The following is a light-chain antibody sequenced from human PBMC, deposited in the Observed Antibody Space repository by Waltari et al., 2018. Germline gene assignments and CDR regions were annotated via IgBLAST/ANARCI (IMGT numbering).Light chain of an antibody. CDR1: TSDVGAYTY. CDR2: DVS. J-gene: IGLJ2*01. Sequence: QSALTQPPSVSGSPVQSVTISCTGTTSDVGAYTYVSWYQQHPGKAPKMMISDVSQRPSGVPDRFSGSKSANTASLTISGLQAEDEADYYCCSYAGEYIWVFGGGTKLTVL. CDR3: CSYAGEYIWV. V-gene: IGLV2-11*01.